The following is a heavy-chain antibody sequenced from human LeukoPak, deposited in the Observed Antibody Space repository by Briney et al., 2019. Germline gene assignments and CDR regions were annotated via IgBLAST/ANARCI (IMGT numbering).Heavy chain of an antibody. Sequence: ASVKVSCKASGYTFTSYYMHWVRQAPGQGLEWMGIINPSGGSTSYAQKFQGRVTMTRDMSTSTVYMELSSPRSEDTAVYYCARVSCSGGSCGGSFDYWGQGTLVTVSS. J-gene: IGHJ4*02. D-gene: IGHD2-15*01. CDR2: INPSGGST. V-gene: IGHV1-46*01. CDR3: ARVSCSGGSCGGSFDY. CDR1: GYTFTSYY.